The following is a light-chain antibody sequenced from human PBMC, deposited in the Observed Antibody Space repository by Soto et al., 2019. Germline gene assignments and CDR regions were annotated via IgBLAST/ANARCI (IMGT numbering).Light chain of an antibody. Sequence: EIVLTQSPGTLSLSPGERATLSCRASQSVSSSSLAWYQQKPGQTPRLLFYGASSRATGIPDRLSGSGYGTDLTLTLSRLEPEDFAVYYCQQYGSSPFTFGPGTKVDLK. CDR1: QSVSSSS. CDR2: GAS. V-gene: IGKV3-20*01. CDR3: QQYGSSPFT. J-gene: IGKJ3*01.